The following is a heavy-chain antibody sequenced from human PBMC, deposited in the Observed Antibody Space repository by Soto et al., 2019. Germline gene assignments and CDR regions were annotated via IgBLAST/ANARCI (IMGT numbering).Heavy chain of an antibody. V-gene: IGHV4-34*01. CDR2: INHSGST. J-gene: IGHJ5*02. Sequence: SETLSLTCAVYGGSFSGYYWSWIRQPPGKGLEWIGEINHSGSTNYNPSLKSRVTISVDTSKNQFSLKLSSVTAADTAVYYCAILGLYYGSGSYYNVGWFDPWGQGTLVTSPQ. CDR1: GGSFSGYY. D-gene: IGHD3-10*01. CDR3: AILGLYYGSGSYYNVGWFDP.